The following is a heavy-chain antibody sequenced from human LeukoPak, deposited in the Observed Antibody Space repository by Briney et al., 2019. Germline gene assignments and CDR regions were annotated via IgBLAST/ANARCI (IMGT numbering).Heavy chain of an antibody. D-gene: IGHD6-13*01. J-gene: IGHJ4*02. CDR1: GGSISSRSYF. CDR2: MYSSGTT. V-gene: IGHV4-39*01. Sequence: SETLSLTCTVSGGSISSRSYFWDWIRQPPGKGLEWIASMYSSGTTYYNPSLKSRVTISVDTSKNQLSLKLRSVTAADTAVYYCARGDSSSWPPTLDYWGQGTLVTVSS. CDR3: ARGDSSSWPPTLDY.